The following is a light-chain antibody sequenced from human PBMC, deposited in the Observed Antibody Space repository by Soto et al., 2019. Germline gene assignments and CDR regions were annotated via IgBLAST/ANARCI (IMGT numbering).Light chain of an antibody. Sequence: EIVMTQSPATLSVSPGEGATLSCKASQNVYNNLAWYQQRPGQPPRLLIYDSSTRATGISARFSGSGYGTEFTLTISSLPSEDFAVYFCQQCRNWPLSFGGGTKVEIK. V-gene: IGKV3-15*01. J-gene: IGKJ4*01. CDR2: DSS. CDR1: QNVYNN. CDR3: QQCRNWPLS.